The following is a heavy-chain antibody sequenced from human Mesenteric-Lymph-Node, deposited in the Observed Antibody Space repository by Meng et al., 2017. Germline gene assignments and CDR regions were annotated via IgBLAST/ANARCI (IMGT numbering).Heavy chain of an antibody. D-gene: IGHD6-13*01. CDR1: GFTFSSYA. CDR3: ASTVLGYSSSWSTFDY. Sequence: GESLKISCAASGFTFSSYAMSWVRQAPGKGLEWVSAISGSGGSTYYADSVKGRFTISRDNSKNTLYLQMNSLRAEDTAVYYCASTVLGYSSSWSTFDYWGQGTLVTVSS. CDR2: ISGSGGST. V-gene: IGHV3-23*01. J-gene: IGHJ4*02.